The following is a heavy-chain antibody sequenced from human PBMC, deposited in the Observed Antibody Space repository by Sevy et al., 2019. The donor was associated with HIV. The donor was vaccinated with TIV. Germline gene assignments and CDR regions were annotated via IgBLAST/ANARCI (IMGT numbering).Heavy chain of an antibody. CDR3: ARVLPPYYDFWSGYYTCSYYGMDV. D-gene: IGHD3-3*01. CDR1: GFTFSSYE. V-gene: IGHV3-48*03. J-gene: IGHJ6*02. Sequence: GGSLRLSCAASGFTFSSYEMNWVRQAPGKGLEWVSYISSSGSTIYYADSVKGRLTISRDNAKNSMYLQMNSLRAEDTAVYYCARVLPPYYDFWSGYYTCSYYGMDVWGQGTTVTVSS. CDR2: ISSSGSTI.